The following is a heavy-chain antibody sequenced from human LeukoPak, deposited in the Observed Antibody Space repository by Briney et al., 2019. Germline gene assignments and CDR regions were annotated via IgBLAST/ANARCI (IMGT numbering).Heavy chain of an antibody. CDR2: ISAYNGNT. J-gene: IGHJ3*02. CDR3: ARAPQYDPHAFDI. Sequence: ASVKVSCKASGYTFTSYGLSWVRQAPGQGLEWMGWISAYNGNTNYARKVRGRVTLTTDTSTSTAYMELKSLRSDDTAVYYCARAPQYDPHAFDIWGQGTMVTVSS. CDR1: GYTFTSYG. V-gene: IGHV1-18*01. D-gene: IGHD2/OR15-2a*01.